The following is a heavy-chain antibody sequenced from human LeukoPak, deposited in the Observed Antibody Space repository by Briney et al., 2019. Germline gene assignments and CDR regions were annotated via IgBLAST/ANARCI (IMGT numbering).Heavy chain of an antibody. Sequence: PSETLSLTCTVSGGSISGYYWSWIRQPPGKGLEWIGYINYSGSTNYNPSLKSRVTISVDTSKKNQFSLKLSSVTAADTAVYYCARRAYSSGFDYIDYWGQGTLVTVSS. CDR1: GGSISGYY. V-gene: IGHV4-59*08. D-gene: IGHD6-19*01. J-gene: IGHJ4*02. CDR3: ARRAYSSGFDYIDY. CDR2: INYSGST.